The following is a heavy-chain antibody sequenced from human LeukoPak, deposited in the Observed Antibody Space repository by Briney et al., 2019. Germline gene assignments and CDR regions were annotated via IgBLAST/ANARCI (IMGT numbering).Heavy chain of an antibody. J-gene: IGHJ4*02. CDR3: AHSQYNSSWVESYYFDY. CDR1: GFSLSTSGVG. D-gene: IGHD6-13*01. Sequence: SGPTLVNPTQTLTLTCTFSGFSLSTSGVGVGWIRQPPAKALEWLALIYWDDEKRYSPSLKSRLTITKDTSKNQVVLTMTNMDPVDTATYYCAHSQYNSSWVESYYFDYWGQGTVVTVSS. CDR2: IYWDDEK. V-gene: IGHV2-5*02.